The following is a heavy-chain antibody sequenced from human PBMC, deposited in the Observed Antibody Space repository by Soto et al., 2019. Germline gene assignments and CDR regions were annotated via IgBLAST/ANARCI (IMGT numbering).Heavy chain of an antibody. CDR1: GGSISSYY. CDR3: ARHGGKQRLVFAPHFFAC. J-gene: IGHJ4*02. V-gene: IGHV4-59*01. CDR2: IYYSGST. Sequence: SETRPLTCTVSGGSISSYYWSWIRQPPGKGLEWIGYIYYSGSTNYNPSLKSRVTISVDTSKNQFSLKLSSVTAADTAVYYCARHGGKQRLVFAPHFFACWGQGTLVTVSS. D-gene: IGHD6-13*01.